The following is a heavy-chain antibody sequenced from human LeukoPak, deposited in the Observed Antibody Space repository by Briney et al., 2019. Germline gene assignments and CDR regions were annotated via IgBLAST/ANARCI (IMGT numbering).Heavy chain of an antibody. D-gene: IGHD3-9*01. Sequence: GESLKISCKGSGYSFTSYWIGWVRQMPGKGLGWMGIIFPGDSDTRYSPSFQGHVTISADKSISTAYLQWSSLKASDTAMYYCVWYFDWLFPDAFDIWGQGTMVTVSS. CDR2: IFPGDSDT. CDR1: GYSFTSYW. J-gene: IGHJ3*02. CDR3: VWYFDWLFPDAFDI. V-gene: IGHV5-51*01.